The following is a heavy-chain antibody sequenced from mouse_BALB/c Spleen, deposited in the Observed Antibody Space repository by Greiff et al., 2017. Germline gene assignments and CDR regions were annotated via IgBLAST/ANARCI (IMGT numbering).Heavy chain of an antibody. J-gene: IGHJ2*01. CDR2: ISSGSSTI. D-gene: IGHD2-10*01. CDR3: ARTPYYGTYYFDY. V-gene: IGHV5-17*02. CDR1: GFTFSSFG. Sequence: EVQGVESGGGLVQPGGSRKLSCAASGFTFSSFGMHWVRQAPEKGLEWVAYISSGSSTIYYADTVKGRFTISRDNPKNTLFLQMTSLRSEDTAMYYCARTPYYGTYYFDYWGQGTTLTVSS.